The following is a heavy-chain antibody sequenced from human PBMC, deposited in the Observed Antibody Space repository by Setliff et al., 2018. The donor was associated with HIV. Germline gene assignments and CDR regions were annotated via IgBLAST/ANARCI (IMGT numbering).Heavy chain of an antibody. J-gene: IGHJ4*02. D-gene: IGHD3-10*01. CDR3: ARGLNYYGSGSYLPLGY. CDR2: IDHSGNI. CDR1: GESFNDYY. V-gene: IGHV4-34*01. Sequence: PSETLSLTCAVYGESFNDYYWTWIRQPPGKGLEWIGEIDHSGNIKYHASLKSRVTIPKDTSKNQISLKLRSVTAADTAVYYCARGLNYYGSGSYLPLGYWGQGTLVTVSS.